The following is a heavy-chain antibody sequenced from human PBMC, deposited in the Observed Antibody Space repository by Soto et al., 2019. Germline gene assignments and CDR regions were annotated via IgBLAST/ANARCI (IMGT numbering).Heavy chain of an antibody. V-gene: IGHV1-69*13. J-gene: IGHJ4*02. Sequence: SVKVSCKASGGTFSSYAISWLRQAPGQGLEWMGGIIPIFGTADYAQKFQGRVTITADESTSTAYMELSSLRSEDTAVYYCATSGGFYDILTGYSHFDYWGQGTLVTVSS. CDR3: ATSGGFYDILTGYSHFDY. CDR2: IIPIFGTA. D-gene: IGHD3-9*01. CDR1: GGTFSSYA.